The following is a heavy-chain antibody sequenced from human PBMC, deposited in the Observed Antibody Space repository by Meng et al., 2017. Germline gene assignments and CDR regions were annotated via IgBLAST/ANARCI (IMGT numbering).Heavy chain of an antibody. J-gene: IGHJ4*02. V-gene: IGHV1-69*06. Sequence: VEVVEAGGEVKKAGSSVKVPCKASGGTFSSYAISWVRQAPGQGLEWMGGIIPIFGTANYAQKFQGRVTITADKSTSTAYMELSSLRSEDTAVYYCARVGTTDAFWGQGTLVTVSS. CDR3: ARVGTTDAF. D-gene: IGHD2-2*01. CDR2: IIPIFGTA. CDR1: GGTFSSYA.